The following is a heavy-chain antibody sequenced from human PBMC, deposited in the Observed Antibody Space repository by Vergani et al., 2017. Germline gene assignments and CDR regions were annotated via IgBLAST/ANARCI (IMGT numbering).Heavy chain of an antibody. CDR2: ISSSSSTI. D-gene: IGHD6-13*01. Sequence: EVQLVESGGGLVQPGGSLRLSCAASGFTFSSYSMNWVRQAPGKGLEWVSYISSSSSTIYYADSVKGRLTISRDNAKNSLYLQMNSLRAEDTAVYYCARDLGSSWYGLSNWFDPWGQGTLVTVSS. J-gene: IGHJ5*02. CDR1: GFTFSSYS. V-gene: IGHV3-48*01. CDR3: ARDLGSSWYGLSNWFDP.